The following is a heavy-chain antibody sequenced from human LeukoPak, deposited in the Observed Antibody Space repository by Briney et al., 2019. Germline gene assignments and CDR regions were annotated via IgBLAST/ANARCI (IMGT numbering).Heavy chain of an antibody. J-gene: IGHJ4*02. CDR2: INHSGST. Sequence: SETLSLTCAVYGGSFSGYYWSWIRQPPGKGLEWIGEINHSGSTNYNPSLKSRVTISVDTSKNQFSLELSSVTAADTAVYYCARDHYYDSSGYFDYWGQGTLVTVSS. CDR1: GGSFSGYY. V-gene: IGHV4-34*01. D-gene: IGHD3-22*01. CDR3: ARDHYYDSSGYFDY.